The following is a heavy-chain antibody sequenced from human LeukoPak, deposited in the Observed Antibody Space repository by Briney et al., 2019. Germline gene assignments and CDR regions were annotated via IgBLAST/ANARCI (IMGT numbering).Heavy chain of an antibody. Sequence: GASVKVSCKASGYTFTGYYMHWVRQAPGQGVEGMGWINPNRGGTNYAQKFQGRVTMTRDTSISTAYMELSRLRSDDTAVYYCATTLRDCSSTSCYNYYYYGMDVWGQGTTVTVSS. CDR3: ATTLRDCSSTSCYNYYYYGMDV. D-gene: IGHD2-2*02. CDR1: GYTFTGYY. V-gene: IGHV1-2*02. J-gene: IGHJ6*02. CDR2: INPNRGGT.